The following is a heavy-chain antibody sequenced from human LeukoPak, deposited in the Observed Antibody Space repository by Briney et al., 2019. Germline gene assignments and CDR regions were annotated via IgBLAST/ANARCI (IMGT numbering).Heavy chain of an antibody. CDR3: ARHGPGNYVGY. Sequence: GEALQISCQGSGYSFTSYWIGWVRPMPGKGLEWMGVIYLDDSDTKYSPSLQGRVTISADKSLSTASLQWSSLKASDSAMYYCARHGPGNYVGYWGQGTLVTVSA. D-gene: IGHD6-13*01. J-gene: IGHJ4*02. V-gene: IGHV5-51*01. CDR1: GYSFTSYW. CDR2: IYLDDSDT.